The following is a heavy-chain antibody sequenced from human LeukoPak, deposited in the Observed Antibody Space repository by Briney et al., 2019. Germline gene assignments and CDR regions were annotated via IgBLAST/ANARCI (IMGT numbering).Heavy chain of an antibody. D-gene: IGHD3-9*01. CDR3: ARGSLRYFDWFQH. J-gene: IGHJ1*01. CDR2: INHSGST. V-gene: IGHV4-34*01. Sequence: PSETLSLTCAVYGGSFSGYYWSWIRQPPGKGLEWIGEINHSGSTNYNPSLKSRVTISVDTSKNQFSLKLTSVTAADTAVYYCARGSLRYFDWFQHWGQGTLVTVSS. CDR1: GGSFSGYY.